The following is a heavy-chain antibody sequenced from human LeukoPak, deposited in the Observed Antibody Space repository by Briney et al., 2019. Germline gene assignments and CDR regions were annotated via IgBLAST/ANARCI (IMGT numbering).Heavy chain of an antibody. V-gene: IGHV1-2*02. CDR1: GYTFTGYY. Sequence: ASVKVSCKASGYTFTGYYMHWVRQAPGQGFEWLGRVDSKSGGTNYAQKFQGRVTMTRDTSISTVYMQLISLRSDNTAVYYCAREMNYDDYRTSDYWGQGTLVTVFS. J-gene: IGHJ4*02. D-gene: IGHD4-17*01. CDR3: AREMNYDDYRTSDY. CDR2: VDSKSGGT.